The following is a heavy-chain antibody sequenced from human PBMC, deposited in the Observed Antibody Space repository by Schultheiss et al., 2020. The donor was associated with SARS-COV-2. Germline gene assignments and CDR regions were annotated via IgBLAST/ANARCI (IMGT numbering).Heavy chain of an antibody. CDR2: IYYSGST. V-gene: IGHV4-34*01. J-gene: IGHJ6*02. CDR3: ARDEGHCSSTSCYSYYGLDV. D-gene: IGHD2-2*02. Sequence: SETLSLTCAVYGGSFSGYYWSWIRQPPGKGLEWIGYIYYSGSTYYNPSLKSRVTISVDTSKNQFSLKLSSVTAADTAVYYCARDEGHCSSTSCYSYYGLDVWGQGTTVTVSS. CDR1: GGSFSGYY.